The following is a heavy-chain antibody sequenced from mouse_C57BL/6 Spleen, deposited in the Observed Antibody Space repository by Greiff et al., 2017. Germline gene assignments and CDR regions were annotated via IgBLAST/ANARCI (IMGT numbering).Heavy chain of an antibody. V-gene: IGHV5-16*01. Sequence: EVKLVESEGGLVQPGSSMKLSCTASGFTFSDYYMAWVRQVPEKGLEWVANINYDGSSTYYLDSLKSRFIISRDNAKNILYLQMSSLKSEDTATYYCARGGSLITTVYFDYWGQGTTLTVAS. J-gene: IGHJ2*01. D-gene: IGHD1-1*01. CDR2: INYDGSST. CDR3: ARGGSLITTVYFDY. CDR1: GFTFSDYY.